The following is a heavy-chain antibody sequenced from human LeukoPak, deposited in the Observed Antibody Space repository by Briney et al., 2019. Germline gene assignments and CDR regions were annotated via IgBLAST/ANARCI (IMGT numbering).Heavy chain of an antibody. CDR1: GFTFSSYA. CDR2: ISYHARDQ. V-gene: IGHV3-30*04. D-gene: IGHD2-8*01. Sequence: QPGRSLRLSCAASGFTFSSYAMHWVRQAPGKGLEWVTVISYHARDQFYADSVKGRFTVSRDNSRNILYLQMNSLRVEDSAVYYCAAQPCINGICYLDYWGQGALVTVSS. CDR3: AAQPCINGICYLDY. J-gene: IGHJ4*02.